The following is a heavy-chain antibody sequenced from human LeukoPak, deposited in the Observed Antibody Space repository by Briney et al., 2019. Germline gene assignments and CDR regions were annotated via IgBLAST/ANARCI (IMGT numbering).Heavy chain of an antibody. CDR1: GGSISSSSYY. Sequence: SETLSLTCTVSGGSISSSSYYWGWIRQPPWKGLEWIGSIYYSGSTYYNPSLKSRVTISVDTSKNQFSLKLSSVTAADTAVYYCARVPGLAVAGNGYWGQGTLVTVSS. V-gene: IGHV4-39*07. CDR3: ARVPGLAVAGNGY. D-gene: IGHD6-19*01. CDR2: IYYSGST. J-gene: IGHJ4*02.